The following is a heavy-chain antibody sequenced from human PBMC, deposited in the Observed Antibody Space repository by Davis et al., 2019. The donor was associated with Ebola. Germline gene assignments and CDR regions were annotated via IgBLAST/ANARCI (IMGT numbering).Heavy chain of an antibody. J-gene: IGHJ4*02. D-gene: IGHD4-11*01. CDR2: INPGNHET. CDR3: ARLDYSGHYFDY. V-gene: IGHV1-3*01. Sequence: ASVKVSCKASGYTFSDYKIHWVRQAPAQRLEWMGWINPGNHETMYSERFQGRVTISSDTSATTIDVGLSSLTSEDTAVYFCARLDYSGHYFDYWGQGTLVTVSS. CDR1: GYTFSDYK.